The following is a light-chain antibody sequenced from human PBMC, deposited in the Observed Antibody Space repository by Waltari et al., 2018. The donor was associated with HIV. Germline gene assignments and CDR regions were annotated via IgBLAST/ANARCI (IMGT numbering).Light chain of an antibody. CDR1: QDINRW. Sequence: DIQMTQSPSSVSPSVGHRVTITCRASQDINRWLAWYQQKPGRAPKLLIYAASRLQSGVPSRFTGSGSGTDFTLNISSLQPEDFATYYCQQADSFPRNFGPGTRLEI. CDR3: QQADSFPRN. J-gene: IGKJ5*01. V-gene: IGKV1-12*01. CDR2: AAS.